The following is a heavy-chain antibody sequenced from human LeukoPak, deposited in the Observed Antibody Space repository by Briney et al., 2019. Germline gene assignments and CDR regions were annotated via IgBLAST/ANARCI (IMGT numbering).Heavy chain of an antibody. V-gene: IGHV4-34*01. D-gene: IGHD3-22*01. CDR2: INHSGST. CDR3: ARRYDSSGYYDY. CDR1: GGSFSGYY. J-gene: IGHJ4*02. Sequence: SETLSLTCAVYGGSFSGYYWSWICQPPGKGLEWIGEINHSGSTNYNPSLKSRVTISVDTSKNQFSLKLSSVTAADTAVYYCARRYDSSGYYDYWGQGTLVTVSS.